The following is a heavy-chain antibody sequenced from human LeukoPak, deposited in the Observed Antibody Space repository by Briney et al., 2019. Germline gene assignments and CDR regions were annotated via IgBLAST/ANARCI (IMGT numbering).Heavy chain of an antibody. D-gene: IGHD2-15*01. V-gene: IGHV4-34*01. CDR1: GGSFSGYY. Sequence: PSETLSLTCAVYGGSFSGYYWSWIRQPPGKGLEWIGEINHSGSTNYNPSLKSRVTISVDTSKNQFSLKLSSVTAADTAVYYCARGWQVATGGFDYWGQGTLVTVSP. CDR2: INHSGST. CDR3: ARGWQVATGGFDY. J-gene: IGHJ4*02.